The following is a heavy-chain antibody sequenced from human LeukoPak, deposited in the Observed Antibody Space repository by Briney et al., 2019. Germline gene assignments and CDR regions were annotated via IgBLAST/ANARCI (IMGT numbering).Heavy chain of an antibody. V-gene: IGHV1-69*04. D-gene: IGHD1-26*01. CDR1: GGTFSSYT. CDR3: ATDYAEWELPLDY. CDR2: IIPILGIA. Sequence: SVKVSSKASGGTFSSYTISWVRQAPGQGLEWMGRIIPILGIANYAQKFQGRVTITPDKSTSTAYMELSSLRSEDTAVYYCATDYAEWELPLDYWGQGTLVTVSS. J-gene: IGHJ4*02.